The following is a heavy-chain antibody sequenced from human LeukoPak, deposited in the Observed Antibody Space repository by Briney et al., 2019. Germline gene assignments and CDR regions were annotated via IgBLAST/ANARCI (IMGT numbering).Heavy chain of an antibody. CDR2: MNPNSGNT. Sequence: ASVTVSCKASGYTFTSYDINWVRQATGQGLEWMGWMNPNSGNTGYAQKFQGRVTMIRNTSISTAYMELSSLRSEDTAVYYCARGSGAMVRGVMGYWGQGTLVTVSS. CDR1: GYTFTSYD. D-gene: IGHD3-10*01. CDR3: ARGSGAMVRGVMGY. J-gene: IGHJ4*02. V-gene: IGHV1-8*01.